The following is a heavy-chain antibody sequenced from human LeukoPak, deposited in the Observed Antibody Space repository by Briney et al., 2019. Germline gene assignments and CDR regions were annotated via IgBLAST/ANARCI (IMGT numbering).Heavy chain of an antibody. CDR3: ARHRPDYGGDFIY. J-gene: IGHJ4*02. V-gene: IGHV4-59*08. Sequence: SETLSVTCTDSGGSISSYSWSSVRQPPGKGLEWFGYIHYSGTTKYNPSLKSRVTISVDMSKNQFSMKLRSVTAADTAVYYCARHRPDYGGDFIYSSQGALVTVSS. D-gene: IGHD4-23*01. CDR2: IHYSGTT. CDR1: GGSISSYS.